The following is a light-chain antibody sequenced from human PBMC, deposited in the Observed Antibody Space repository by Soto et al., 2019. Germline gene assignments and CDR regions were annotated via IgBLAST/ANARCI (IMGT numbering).Light chain of an antibody. CDR1: QSLGSTY. CDR2: GAS. V-gene: IGKV3-20*01. J-gene: IGKJ2*01. CDR3: YQYYTSPHT. Sequence: EIVLTQSPGTLSLFPGERATLSCRASQSLGSTYLAWYQPKPGQAPRVLIYGASSRATGIPDRVSGSGSGTDLSRRIRRLEADDSAVYYYYQYYTSPHTFGQRTSLQIK.